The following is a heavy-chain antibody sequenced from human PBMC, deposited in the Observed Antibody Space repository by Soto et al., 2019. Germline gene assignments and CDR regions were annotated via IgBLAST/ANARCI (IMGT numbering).Heavy chain of an antibody. V-gene: IGHV5-51*01. CDR3: ARPHDSGSYYGGFDY. Sequence: LGESLKISCKGSGYSFTSYWIGWVRQMPGKGLEWMGIIYPGDSDTRYSPSFQGQVTISADKSISTAYLQWSSLKASDTAMYYCARPHDSGSYYGGFDYWGPGTLVTVSS. CDR2: IYPGDSDT. J-gene: IGHJ4*02. D-gene: IGHD1-26*01. CDR1: GYSFTSYW.